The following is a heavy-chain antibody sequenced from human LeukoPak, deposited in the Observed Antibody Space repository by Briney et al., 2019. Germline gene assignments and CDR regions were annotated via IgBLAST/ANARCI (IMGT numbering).Heavy chain of an antibody. Sequence: SETLCLACTVSGVSISSYYWSWIRQPPGKGLEWIGYIYYSGSTNYNPSLKSRVTISVDTSKNQFSLKLSSVTAEDTAVYYCARGEVAAIPLDYWGQGTLVTVSS. CDR2: IYYSGST. CDR1: GVSISSYY. D-gene: IGHD2-21*02. V-gene: IGHV4-59*01. CDR3: ARGEVAAIPLDY. J-gene: IGHJ4*02.